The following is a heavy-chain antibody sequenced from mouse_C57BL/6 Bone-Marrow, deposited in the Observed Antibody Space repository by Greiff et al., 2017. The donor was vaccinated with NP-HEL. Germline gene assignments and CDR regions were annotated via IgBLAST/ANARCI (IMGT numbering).Heavy chain of an antibody. V-gene: IGHV5-17*01. CDR2: ISSGSSTI. Sequence: EVKLVESGGGLVKPGGSLKLSCAASGFTFSDYGMHWVRQAPEKGLEWVAYISSGSSTIYYAATVKGRFTISRDNTKNTLFLQMTMLRSVDTAMYYCSRGSSGYGWFAYWGQGTLVTVSA. D-gene: IGHD3-2*02. J-gene: IGHJ3*01. CDR3: SRGSSGYGWFAY. CDR1: GFTFSDYG.